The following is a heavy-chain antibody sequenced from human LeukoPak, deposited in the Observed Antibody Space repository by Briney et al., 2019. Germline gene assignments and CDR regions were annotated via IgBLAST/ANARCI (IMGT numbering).Heavy chain of an antibody. Sequence: SLRLSRAASGFTFDDYAMHWVRQAPGKGLEWVSGISWNSGSIGYADSVKGRFTISRDNAKNSLYLQMNSLRAEDTALYYCAKDIATGNRLYYFDYWGQGTLVTVSS. CDR3: AKDIATGNRLYYFDY. CDR2: ISWNSGSI. J-gene: IGHJ4*02. CDR1: GFTFDDYA. D-gene: IGHD1-14*01. V-gene: IGHV3-9*01.